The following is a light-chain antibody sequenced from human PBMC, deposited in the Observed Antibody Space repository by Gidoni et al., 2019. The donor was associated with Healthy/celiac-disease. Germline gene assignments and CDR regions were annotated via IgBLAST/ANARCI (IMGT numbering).Light chain of an antibody. J-gene: IGKJ2*01. Sequence: EIVLTQSPGTLSLSPGERATLSCRASQSVGSSYLAWYQQKPGQAPRLLIYGASSRATGIPDRFSGSGSGTDFTLTIRRLEPEDFAVYYCQQYGGSPYTFGQGTKLEIK. CDR1: QSVGSSY. V-gene: IGKV3-20*01. CDR3: QQYGGSPYT. CDR2: GAS.